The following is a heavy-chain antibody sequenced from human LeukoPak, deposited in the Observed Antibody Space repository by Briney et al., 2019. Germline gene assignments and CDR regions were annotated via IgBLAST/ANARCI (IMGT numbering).Heavy chain of an antibody. CDR2: VNTDGRST. V-gene: IGHV3-74*01. CDR3: ARGSPVTGTTDN. J-gene: IGHJ4*02. D-gene: IGHD1-7*01. CDR1: GFTFSSYW. Sequence: PGGSLRLSCAASGFTFSSYWMHWVRQAPGKGLVWVSRVNTDGRSTSYADSVKGRFTISRDNAKNSLYLQMNSLRAEDTAVYYCARGSPVTGTTDNWGQGTLVTVSS.